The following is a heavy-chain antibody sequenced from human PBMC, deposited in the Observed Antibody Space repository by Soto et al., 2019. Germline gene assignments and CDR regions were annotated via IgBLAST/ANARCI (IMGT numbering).Heavy chain of an antibody. CDR1: GYTLTELS. J-gene: IGHJ5*02. Sequence: ASVKVSCKVSGYTLTELSMHWARQAPGKGLEWMGGFDPEDGETIYAQKFQGRVTMTEDTSTDTAYMELSSLRSEDTAVYYCATRGAYYYEGNWFDPWGQGTLVTVSS. CDR3: ATRGAYYYEGNWFDP. D-gene: IGHD3-22*01. V-gene: IGHV1-24*01. CDR2: FDPEDGET.